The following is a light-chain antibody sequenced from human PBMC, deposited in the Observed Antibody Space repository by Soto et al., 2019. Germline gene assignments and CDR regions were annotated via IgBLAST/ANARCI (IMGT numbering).Light chain of an antibody. J-gene: IGKJ4*01. CDR2: DAS. V-gene: IGKV3-11*01. Sequence: EILLTQSPATLSLCPGERATLSCRASQSVSSFLAWYQQKPGQAPRLLIYDASNRATGIPTRFSGSGSGTDFTLTISSLEPEDFAVYYCQQRINWPLTFGGGTKVEIK. CDR1: QSVSSF. CDR3: QQRINWPLT.